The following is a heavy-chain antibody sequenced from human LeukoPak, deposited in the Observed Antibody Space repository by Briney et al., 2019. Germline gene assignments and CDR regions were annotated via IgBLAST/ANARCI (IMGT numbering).Heavy chain of an antibody. CDR3: ARGGRLPTYYDFWSGYYTVNYFDY. V-gene: IGHV3-7*01. CDR2: IKQDGSEK. D-gene: IGHD3-3*01. Sequence: GGSLRLSCAASGFTFSSYWMSWVRQAPGKGLEWVANIKQDGSEKYYVDSVKGRFTISRDNAKNSLYLQMNSLRAEDTAVYYCARGGRLPTYYDFWSGYYTVNYFDYWGQGTLVTVSS. J-gene: IGHJ4*02. CDR1: GFTFSSYW.